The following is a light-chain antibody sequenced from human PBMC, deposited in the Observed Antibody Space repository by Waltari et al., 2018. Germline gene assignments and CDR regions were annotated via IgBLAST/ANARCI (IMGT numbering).Light chain of an antibody. CDR1: QRISSY. CDR2: GAS. V-gene: IGKV1-39*01. Sequence: DIQMTQSPSSLSASVGDRVTITCRASQRISSYLNWYQQKLGKAPKLLIYGASSLQSGVPSRFSGSGSGTDFTLTISSLQPEDFATYYCQQSSSTPPWTFGQGTKVEI. CDR3: QQSSSTPPWT. J-gene: IGKJ1*01.